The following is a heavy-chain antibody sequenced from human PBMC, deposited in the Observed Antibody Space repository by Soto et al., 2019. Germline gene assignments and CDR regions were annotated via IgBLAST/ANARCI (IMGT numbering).Heavy chain of an antibody. Sequence: EVQLVESGGGLVQPGGSLRLSCAASGLTLSDHYMDWVRQAPGKGLEWVGRTRNKGNGYTTEYAASVKGRFTISRDESENSVYLQINSLKTEDTAMYYCARGGGGSFDNGGQGTLVTVSS. CDR1: GLTLSDHY. V-gene: IGHV3-72*01. J-gene: IGHJ4*02. D-gene: IGHD3-10*01. CDR3: ARGGGGSFDN. CDR2: TRNKGNGYTT.